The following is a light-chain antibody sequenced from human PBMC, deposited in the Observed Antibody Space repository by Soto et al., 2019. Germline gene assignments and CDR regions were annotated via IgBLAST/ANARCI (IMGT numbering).Light chain of an antibody. V-gene: IGKV3-20*01. Sequence: EIVLTQSPGTLSLSPGERATLSCRASQSVSSSYLAWYQQKPGQAPRLLIYGASSRATGIPDRFSGSGSGTDFPLTISRLEHEDFAVYYCQQYGSSSLTFGGGTKVDIK. J-gene: IGKJ4*01. CDR1: QSVSSSY. CDR3: QQYGSSSLT. CDR2: GAS.